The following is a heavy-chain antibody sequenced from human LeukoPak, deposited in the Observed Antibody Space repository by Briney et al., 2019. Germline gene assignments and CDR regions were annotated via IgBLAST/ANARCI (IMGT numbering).Heavy chain of an antibody. CDR1: GGSISSSSYY. CDR2: IYYSGST. V-gene: IGHV4-39*01. Sequence: PSETLSLTCTVSGGSISSSSYYWGWIRQPPGKGLEWIGSIYYSGSTYYNPSLKSRVTISVDTSKNQFSLKLSSVTAADTAVYYCARDYGGNSVIDYWGQGTLVTVSP. CDR3: ARDYGGNSVIDY. D-gene: IGHD4-23*01. J-gene: IGHJ4*02.